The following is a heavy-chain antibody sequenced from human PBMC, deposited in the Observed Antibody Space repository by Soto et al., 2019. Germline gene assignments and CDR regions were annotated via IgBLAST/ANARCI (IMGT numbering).Heavy chain of an antibody. V-gene: IGHV1-69*01. CDR2: TIPILGTA. D-gene: IGHD3-22*01. CDR3: ARGDSSDTGDY. Sequence: QVQLVQSGAEVKKPGSSVKVSCKASGGSFSSYAFSWVRQAPGQGLEWMGGTIPILGTADYAQKFQGRLTITAEESASTSYMELSSLRSEDTAVYYCARGDSSDTGDYWGQGTLVTVSS. J-gene: IGHJ4*02. CDR1: GGSFSSYA.